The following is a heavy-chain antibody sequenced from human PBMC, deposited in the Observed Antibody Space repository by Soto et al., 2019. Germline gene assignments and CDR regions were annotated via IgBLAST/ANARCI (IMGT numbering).Heavy chain of an antibody. D-gene: IGHD4-17*01. Sequence: GGSLRLSCAASGFTFSSYAMSWVRQSPGKGLEWVSAISGSGGSTYYADSVKGRFTISRDNSKNTLYLQMNSLRAEDTAVYYCAKDSGYGDYVVIDYWGQGTLVTVSS. CDR1: GFTFSSYA. CDR3: AKDSGYGDYVVIDY. V-gene: IGHV3-23*01. J-gene: IGHJ4*02. CDR2: ISGSGGST.